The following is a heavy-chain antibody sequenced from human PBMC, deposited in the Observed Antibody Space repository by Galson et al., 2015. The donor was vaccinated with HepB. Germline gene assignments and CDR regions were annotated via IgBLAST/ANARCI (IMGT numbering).Heavy chain of an antibody. CDR3: AGSPRGRWFGDLSPDY. D-gene: IGHD3-10*01. CDR1: GLTFSTYG. V-gene: IGHV3-33*01. CDR2: MWYDGSNI. J-gene: IGHJ4*02. Sequence: SLRLSCAASGLTFSTYGFHWVRQAPGKGPEWVAVMWYDGSNILYAESVKGRFTISRDNSKSTLYLQMNSLRPEDTAVYYCAGSPRGRWFGDLSPDYWGQGTLVTVSS.